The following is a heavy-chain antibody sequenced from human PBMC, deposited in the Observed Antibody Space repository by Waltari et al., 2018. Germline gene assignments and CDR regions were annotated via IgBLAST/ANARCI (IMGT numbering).Heavy chain of an antibody. V-gene: IGHV3-7*03. D-gene: IGHD3-16*01. J-gene: IGHJ4*02. CDR2: IKPDGSGK. CDR3: ARMGAGRAPDY. CDR1: GFSFCSYW. Sequence: EVQLVESGGGLVQPGGSLRLSCAASGFSFCSYWWTWFRQAPGTGLELVVTIKPDGSGKFYVDSVKGRFSISRDNAKNSLYLQMNSLRAEDTAIFYCARMGAGRAPDYWGQGTLVTVSS.